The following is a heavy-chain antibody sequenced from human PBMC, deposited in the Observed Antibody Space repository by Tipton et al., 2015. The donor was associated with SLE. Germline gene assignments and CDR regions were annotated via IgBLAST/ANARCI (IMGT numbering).Heavy chain of an antibody. CDR2: INTYNGNT. J-gene: IGHJ5*02. V-gene: IGHV1-18*01. CDR1: GYTFNSYG. CDR3: ARGRGAVAGRETWFDP. Sequence: QSGAEVKKPGASVKVSCKASGYTFNSYGISWVRQAPGQGLEWMGWINTYNGNTNYAQKLQGRVTMTTDTSTSTAYMELRSLRSEDTAVYYCARGRGAVAGRETWFDPWGQGTLVTVSS. D-gene: IGHD6-19*01.